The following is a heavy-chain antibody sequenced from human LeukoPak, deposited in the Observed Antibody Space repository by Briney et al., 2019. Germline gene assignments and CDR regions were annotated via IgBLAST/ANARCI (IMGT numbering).Heavy chain of an antibody. CDR1: DGSISSSNW. J-gene: IGHJ3*02. V-gene: IGHV4-4*02. Sequence: PSETLSLTCAVSDGSISSSNWWSWVRQPPGKGLEWIGEIYHSRSTNYNPSLKSRVTISVDKSKNQFSLKLSSVTAADTAVYYCAREPKYDYVWGPDAFDIWGQGTMVTVSS. CDR3: AREPKYDYVWGPDAFDI. D-gene: IGHD3-16*01. CDR2: IYHSRST.